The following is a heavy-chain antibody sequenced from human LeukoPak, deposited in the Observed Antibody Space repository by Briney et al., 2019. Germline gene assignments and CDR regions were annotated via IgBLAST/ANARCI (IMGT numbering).Heavy chain of an antibody. D-gene: IGHD2-21*02. J-gene: IGHJ2*01. CDR1: GFTFSSYA. CDR3: AKGRWGGDSGKYFDL. CDR2: ISGSGGST. V-gene: IGHV3-23*01. Sequence: PGASLRLSCAASGFTFSSYAMSWVRQAPGKGLEWVSAISGSGGSTYYADSVKGRFTISRDNSKNTLYLQMNSLRAEDTAVYYCAKGRWGGDSGKYFDLWGRGTLVTVSS.